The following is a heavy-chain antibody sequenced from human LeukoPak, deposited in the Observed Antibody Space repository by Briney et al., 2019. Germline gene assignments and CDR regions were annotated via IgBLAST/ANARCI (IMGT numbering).Heavy chain of an antibody. D-gene: IGHD6-13*01. CDR3: ARTTVNIAAAGTNYNWFDP. CDR1: GYSISSGYY. Sequence: SETLSLTCAVSGYSISSGYYWGWIRQPPGKGLEWIGSIYHSGSTYYNPSLRSRVTISVDTSKNQFSLKLSSVTAADTAVYYCARTTVNIAAAGTNYNWFDPWGQGTLVTVSS. CDR2: IYHSGST. V-gene: IGHV4-38-2*01. J-gene: IGHJ5*02.